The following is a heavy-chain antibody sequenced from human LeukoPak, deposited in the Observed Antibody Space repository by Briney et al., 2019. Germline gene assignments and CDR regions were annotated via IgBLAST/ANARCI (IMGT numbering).Heavy chain of an antibody. CDR2: INSDGTNI. CDR1: GFTFNRYW. CDR3: ARDQEQFDSLYGMDV. J-gene: IGHJ6*02. D-gene: IGHD3-10*01. V-gene: IGHV3-74*01. Sequence: PGGSLGLSCAASGFTFNRYWMHWVRQAPGKGLVWVSRINSDGTNIIYAGSVKGRFTISRDNAKNTLYLQMNSLRAEDTAVYYCARDQEQFDSLYGMDVWGHGTTVTVSS.